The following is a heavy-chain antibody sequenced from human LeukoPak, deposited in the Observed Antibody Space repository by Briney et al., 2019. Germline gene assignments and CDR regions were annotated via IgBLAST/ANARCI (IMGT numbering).Heavy chain of an antibody. D-gene: IGHD3-3*02. CDR3: ARSFAYDAFDI. V-gene: IGHV4-39*01. CDR2: IYYSGST. CDR1: GGSISSSSYY. Sequence: SETLSLTCTVSGGSISSSSYYWGWIRQPPGKGLEWIGSIYYSGSTYYNPSLKSRVTISVDTSKNQFSLKLSSATAADTAVYYCARSFAYDAFDIWGQGTMVTVSS. J-gene: IGHJ3*02.